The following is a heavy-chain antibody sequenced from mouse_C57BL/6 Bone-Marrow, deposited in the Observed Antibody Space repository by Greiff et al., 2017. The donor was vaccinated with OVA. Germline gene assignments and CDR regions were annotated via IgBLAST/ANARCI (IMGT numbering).Heavy chain of an antibody. CDR2: IHPNSGST. V-gene: IGHV1-64*01. Sequence: QVHVKQPGAELVKPGASVKLSCKASGYTFTSYWMHWVKQRPGQGLEWIGMIHPNSGSTNYNEKFKSKATLTVDKSSSTAYMQLSSLTSEDSAVYYCARSIYYEDYYYAMDYWGQGTSVTVSS. D-gene: IGHD2-4*01. CDR3: ARSIYYEDYYYAMDY. CDR1: GYTFTSYW. J-gene: IGHJ4*01.